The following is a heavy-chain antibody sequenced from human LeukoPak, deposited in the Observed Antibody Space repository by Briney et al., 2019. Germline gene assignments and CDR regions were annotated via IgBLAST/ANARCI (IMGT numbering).Heavy chain of an antibody. CDR3: ARLNGGR. J-gene: IGHJ4*02. CDR1: GGSFSGYY. V-gene: IGHV4-34*01. CDR2: INHSGST. Sequence: SETLSLTCAVYGGSFSGYYWSWIRQPPGKGLEWIGEINHSGSTNYNPSLKSRVTMSVDTSKNQFSLKLSSVTATDTAVYYCARLNGGRWGQGTLVTVSS. D-gene: IGHD7-27*01.